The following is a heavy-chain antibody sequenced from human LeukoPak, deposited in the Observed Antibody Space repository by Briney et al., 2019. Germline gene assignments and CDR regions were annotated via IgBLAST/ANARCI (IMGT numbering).Heavy chain of an antibody. Sequence: GGSLRLSCAASGFTFSNYFMHWVRQAPGKGLEWVADIASDGSHTFYVESVKGRFTTSRDNSKNTLYLQMNSLRAEDTAVYYCARERVGAGAFDIWGQGTMVTVSS. D-gene: IGHD1-26*01. V-gene: IGHV3-30-3*01. J-gene: IGHJ3*02. CDR3: ARERVGAGAFDI. CDR1: GFTFSNYF. CDR2: IASDGSHT.